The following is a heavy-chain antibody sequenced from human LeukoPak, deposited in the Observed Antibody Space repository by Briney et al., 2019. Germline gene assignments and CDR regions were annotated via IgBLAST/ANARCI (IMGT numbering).Heavy chain of an antibody. CDR1: GGTFSSYA. J-gene: IGHJ4*02. Sequence: ASVKVSCKASGGTFSSYAISWVRQARGKGLEWMGGIIPIFGTANYAQKFQGRVTITADESTSTAYMELSSLRSEDTAVYYCAGGGGYDTSFDYWGQGTLVTVSS. CDR2: IIPIFGTA. V-gene: IGHV1-69*13. CDR3: AGGGGYDTSFDY. D-gene: IGHD5-12*01.